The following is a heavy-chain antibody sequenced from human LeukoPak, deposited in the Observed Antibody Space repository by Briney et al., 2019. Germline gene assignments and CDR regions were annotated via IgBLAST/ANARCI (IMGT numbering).Heavy chain of an antibody. CDR1: GGSISSYY. CDR3: AREGGGPEGHYFDY. CDR2: IYYSGST. Sequence: SETLSLTCTVSGGSISSYYWSWIRQPPGKGLEWIGYIYYSGSTNYNPSLKSRVTISVDTSKNQFSLKLSSVTAADTAVYYCAREGGGPEGHYFDYWGQGTLVTVSS. D-gene: IGHD1-14*01. J-gene: IGHJ4*02. V-gene: IGHV4-59*01.